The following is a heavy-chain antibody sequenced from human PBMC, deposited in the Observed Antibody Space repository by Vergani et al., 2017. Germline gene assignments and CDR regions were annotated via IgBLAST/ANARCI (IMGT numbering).Heavy chain of an antibody. D-gene: IGHD5-12*01. CDR1: GFRVTTYY. CDR3: AKDYNIMGALHY. V-gene: IGHV3-23*01. Sequence: VELLESGGGLAQPGGSLGVSCSASGFRVTTYYMSWVRQAPGKGLEWVSTITYNGGRTYYADSVTGRFTISRDNSKNTLFLQLKTLRAEDTGVYYCAKDYNIMGALHYWGQGTLVAVSS. J-gene: IGHJ4*02. CDR2: ITYNGGRT.